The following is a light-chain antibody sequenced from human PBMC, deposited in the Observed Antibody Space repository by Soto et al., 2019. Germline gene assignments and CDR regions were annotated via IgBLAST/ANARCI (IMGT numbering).Light chain of an antibody. J-gene: IGKJ5*01. CDR1: QDIRSD. V-gene: IGKV1-17*01. Sequence: DIQMTQSPSSLSASVGDRVTITCRASQDIRSDLNWYHQKPGKAPKRLIYGASGLQSGVPSRFSGSGSGTEFTLTISSLQPEDFDTYYCLHQNSYPITLGQGTRLEIK. CDR3: LHQNSYPIT. CDR2: GAS.